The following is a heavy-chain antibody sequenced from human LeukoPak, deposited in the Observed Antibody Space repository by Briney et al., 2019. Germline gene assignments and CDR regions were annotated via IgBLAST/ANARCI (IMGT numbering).Heavy chain of an antibody. Sequence: SETPSLTCAVSGYSISSGYYWGWIRQPPGKGLEWIGSIYHSGSTYYNPSLKSRVTISVDTSKNQFSPKLSSVTAADTAVYYCAREIYCSSTSCQGYYYMDVWGKGTTVTVSS. CDR1: GYSISSGYY. CDR3: AREIYCSSTSCQGYYYMDV. D-gene: IGHD2-2*01. V-gene: IGHV4-38-2*02. J-gene: IGHJ6*03. CDR2: IYHSGST.